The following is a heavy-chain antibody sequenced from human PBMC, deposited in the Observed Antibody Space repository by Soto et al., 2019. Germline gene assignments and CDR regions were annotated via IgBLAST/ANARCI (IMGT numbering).Heavy chain of an antibody. CDR1: GGARSSGGNY. J-gene: IGHJ3*02. CDR2: IYYSGST. D-gene: IGHD3-22*01. V-gene: IGHV4-30-4*01. Sequence: SENRSLTCTVAGGARSSGGNYWSWIHQPAGKSLEWSAYIYYSGSTYYNPSLKSRVTISVDTSKNQFSLKLSSVTAADTAVYYCARDTIDDTYYDSTGYYFDAFDIWGQGTMVTVSS. CDR3: ARDTIDDTYYDSTGYYFDAFDI.